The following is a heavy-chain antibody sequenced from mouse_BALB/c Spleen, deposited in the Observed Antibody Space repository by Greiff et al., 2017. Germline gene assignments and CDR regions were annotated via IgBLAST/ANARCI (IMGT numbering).Heavy chain of an antibody. CDR1: GFTFSSFG. J-gene: IGHJ4*01. CDR2: ISSGSSTI. Sequence: EVQLQESGGGLVQPGGSRKLSCAASGFTFSSFGMHWVRQAPEKGLEWVAYISSGSSTIYSADTVKGRFTITRDNHKNTLFLQMTRLRSEDTALYYCARIREDVMDYWGQGTSVTVSS. V-gene: IGHV5-17*02. CDR3: ARIREDVMDY.